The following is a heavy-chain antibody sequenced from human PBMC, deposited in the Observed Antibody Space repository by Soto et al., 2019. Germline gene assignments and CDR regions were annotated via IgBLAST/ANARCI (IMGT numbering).Heavy chain of an antibody. CDR3: AKWTCSGGSCYFDY. CDR2: ISGSGGST. Sequence: EVQLLESGGGLVQPGGSLRLSCAAPGLTLRTYAMTWVRQAPGKGLEWVSIISGSGGSTYYADSVKGRFTVSRDNSKNTLYVQMNSLRAEDTAVYYCAKWTCSGGSCYFDYWGQGTLVTVSS. V-gene: IGHV3-23*01. J-gene: IGHJ4*02. D-gene: IGHD2-15*01. CDR1: GLTLRTYA.